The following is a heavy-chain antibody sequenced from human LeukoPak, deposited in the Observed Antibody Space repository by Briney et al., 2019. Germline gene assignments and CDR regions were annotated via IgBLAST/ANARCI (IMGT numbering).Heavy chain of an antibody. V-gene: IGHV4-39*01. CDR2: IYYSGSS. J-gene: IGHJ4*02. CDR3: ARHVSGSAMMHYFDY. CDR1: GASLRSGRNY. D-gene: IGHD5-18*01. Sequence: SETLSLTCNVSGASLRSGRNYWGWIRQSPGKGLEWIGSIYYSGSSSYNPSLQSRVSISVDTSKNRISLKVFSLTAADTALYYCARHVSGSAMMHYFDYWGQGNLVTVSS.